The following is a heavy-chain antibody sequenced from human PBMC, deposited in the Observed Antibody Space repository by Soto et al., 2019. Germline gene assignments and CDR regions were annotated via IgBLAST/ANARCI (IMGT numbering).Heavy chain of an antibody. CDR2: INHSGST. CDR3: ARGVKQWLVPLLWFDP. D-gene: IGHD6-19*01. J-gene: IGHJ5*02. CDR1: GGSFSGYY. Sequence: SETLSLTCAVYGGSFSGYYWSWIRQPPGKGLEWIGEINHSGSTNYNPSLKSRVTISVDTSKNQFSLKLSSVTAADTAVYYCARGVKQWLVPLLWFDPWGQGTLVTVSS. V-gene: IGHV4-34*01.